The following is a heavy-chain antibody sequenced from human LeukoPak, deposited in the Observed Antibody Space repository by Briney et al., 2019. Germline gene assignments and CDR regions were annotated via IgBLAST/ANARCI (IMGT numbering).Heavy chain of an antibody. CDR3: ARAPEMYYYDSSGFDY. J-gene: IGHJ4*02. CDR1: GFTFSSYW. Sequence: GGSLRLSCAASGFTFSSYWMSWVRQAPGKGLEWVANIKQDGSEKYYVDPVKGRFTISRDNAKNSLYLQMNSLRAEDTAVYYCARAPEMYYYDSSGFDYWGQGTLVTVSS. CDR2: IKQDGSEK. V-gene: IGHV3-7*01. D-gene: IGHD3-22*01.